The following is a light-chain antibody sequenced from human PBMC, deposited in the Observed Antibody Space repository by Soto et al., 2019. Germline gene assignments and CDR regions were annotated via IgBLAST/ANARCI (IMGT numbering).Light chain of an antibody. J-gene: IGLJ2*01. CDR1: SSDVGGYNY. V-gene: IGLV2-14*01. CDR2: DVS. Sequence: QSALTQPASVSGSPGQSITISCTGTSSDVGGYNYVSWYQQHPGKAPKLMLYDVSNRPSGVSNRFSGSKSGNTASLTISGLQAEDEADYYCSSYTSSSTLLVGFGGGTKLTVL. CDR3: SSYTSSSTLLVG.